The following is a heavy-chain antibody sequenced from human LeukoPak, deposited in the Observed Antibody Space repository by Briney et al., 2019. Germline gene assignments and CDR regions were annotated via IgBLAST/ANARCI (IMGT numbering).Heavy chain of an antibody. CDR2: VYHSGST. Sequence: PSETLSLTCAVSGVSISSSNWWSWVRQPPGKGLEWIGEVYHSGSTNYNPSLKSRVTISVDKSKNQFSLKLSSVTAADTAVYYCRYYYDSSGYYDTDAFDIWGQGTMVTVSS. V-gene: IGHV4-4*02. CDR1: GVSISSSNW. J-gene: IGHJ3*02. D-gene: IGHD3-22*01. CDR3: RYYYDSSGYYDTDAFDI.